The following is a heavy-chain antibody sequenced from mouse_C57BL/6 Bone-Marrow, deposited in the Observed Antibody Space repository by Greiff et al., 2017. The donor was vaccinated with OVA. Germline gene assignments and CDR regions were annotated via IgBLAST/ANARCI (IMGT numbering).Heavy chain of an antibody. CDR2: ISNGGGST. Sequence: EVMLVESGGGLVQPGGSLKLSCAASGFTFSDYYMYWVRQTPEKRLEWVAYISNGGGSTYYPDTVKGRFTISRDNAKNTLYLQMSRLKSEDTAMYYCARHYPVYYGSSYDAMDYWGQGTSVTVSS. V-gene: IGHV5-12*01. CDR3: ARHYPVYYGSSYDAMDY. J-gene: IGHJ4*01. D-gene: IGHD1-1*01. CDR1: GFTFSDYY.